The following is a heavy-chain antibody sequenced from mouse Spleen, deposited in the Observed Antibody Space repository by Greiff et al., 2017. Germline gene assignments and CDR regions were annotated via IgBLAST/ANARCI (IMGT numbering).Heavy chain of an antibody. CDR3: ARSELRQDYFDY. J-gene: IGHJ2*01. Sequence: VQLQQPGAELVKPGASVKLSCKASGYTFTSYWMHWVKQRPGQGLEWIGEINPSNGRTNYNEKFKSKATLTVDKSSSTAYMQLSSLTSEDSAVYYCARSELRQDYFDYWGQGTTLTVSS. V-gene: IGHV1S81*02. CDR2: INPSNGRT. D-gene: IGHD1-2*01. CDR1: GYTFTSYW.